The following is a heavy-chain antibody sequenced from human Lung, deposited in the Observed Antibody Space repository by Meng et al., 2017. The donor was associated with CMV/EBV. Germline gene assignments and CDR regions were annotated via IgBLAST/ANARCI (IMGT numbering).Heavy chain of an antibody. J-gene: IGHJ4*02. Sequence: SXTXSLXCTVSGGSISSYYWSWIRQPPGKGLEWSGYIYYSGSTNYNPSLKSRVAISVDTSKNQFSLKLSSVTAADTAVYYCARAGTGQIVINFDYWGQGTXVTVSS. D-gene: IGHD3-22*01. CDR1: GGSISSYY. CDR2: IYYSGST. CDR3: ARAGTGQIVINFDY. V-gene: IGHV4-59*01.